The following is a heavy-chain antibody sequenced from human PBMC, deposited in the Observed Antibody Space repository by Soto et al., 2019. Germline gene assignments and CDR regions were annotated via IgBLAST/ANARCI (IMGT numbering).Heavy chain of an antibody. J-gene: IGHJ5*02. CDR3: ARPFDTSGWYDH. V-gene: IGHV5-51*01. Sequence: GESLKISCKGSGYIFRSYWIAWGLQMPGKGLECMGIIYPGDSDTRYSPSFEGQVTISADKSINTAYLQWSSLKASDSAMYYCARPFDTSGWYDHWGQGTLVTVSS. CDR2: IYPGDSDT. D-gene: IGHD6-19*01. CDR1: GYIFRSYW.